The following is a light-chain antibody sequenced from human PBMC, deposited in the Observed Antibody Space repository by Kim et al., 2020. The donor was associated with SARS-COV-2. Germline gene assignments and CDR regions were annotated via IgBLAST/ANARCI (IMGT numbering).Light chain of an antibody. J-gene: IGLJ1*01. V-gene: IGLV3-21*04. Sequence: SSELTQPPSVSVAPGKTARITCGGNNIGSKSVHWYQQKPGQAPVLVIYYDSDRPSGIPERFSGSNSGNTATLTISRVEAGDEADYYCQVWDSSSDQYVFG. CDR1: NIGSKS. CDR2: YDS. CDR3: QVWDSSSDQYV.